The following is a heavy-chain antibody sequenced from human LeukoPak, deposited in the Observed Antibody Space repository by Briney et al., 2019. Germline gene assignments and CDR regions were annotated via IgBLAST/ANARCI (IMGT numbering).Heavy chain of an antibody. J-gene: IGHJ4*02. CDR3: ARDLAYGDDGL. V-gene: IGHV3-21*01. CDR1: GFTLSNYS. CDR2: ISSSSSYI. Sequence: GGSLRLSCAASGFTLSNYSMNWVRQAPGKGLEWVAFISSSSSYIFYADSLKGRFTISRDNAKNSLYLQINSLRADDTAAYYCARDLAYGDDGLWGQGTLVTVSS. D-gene: IGHD4-17*01.